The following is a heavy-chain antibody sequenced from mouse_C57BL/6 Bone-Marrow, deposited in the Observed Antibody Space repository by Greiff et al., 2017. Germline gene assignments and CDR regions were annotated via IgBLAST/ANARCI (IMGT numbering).Heavy chain of an antibody. J-gene: IGHJ4*01. CDR1: GYTFTDYY. CDR2: IYPGSGNT. D-gene: IGHD1-1*01. CDR3: ARLVITTVVAGAMDY. Sequence: VKLQESGAELVRPGASVKLSCKASGYTFTDYYINWVKQRPGQGLEWIARIYPGSGNTYYNEKFKGKATLTAEKSSSTAYMQLSSLTSEDSAVYFCARLVITTVVAGAMDYWGQGTSVTVSS. V-gene: IGHV1-76*01.